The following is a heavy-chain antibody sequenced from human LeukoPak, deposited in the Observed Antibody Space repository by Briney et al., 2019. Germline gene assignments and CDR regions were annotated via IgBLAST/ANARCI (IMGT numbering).Heavy chain of an antibody. J-gene: IGHJ5*02. V-gene: IGHV1-2*02. CDR2: INPNSGGT. CDR1: GYTFTGYY. CDR3: ARVAYSSSWYGDNWFDP. D-gene: IGHD6-13*01. Sequence: ASVKVSCKASGYTFTGYYMHWVRQAPGQGLEWMGWINPNSGGTNYAQKFQGRVTMTRDTSISTAYVELSRLRSDDTAVYYCARVAYSSSWYGDNWFDPWGQGTLVTVSS.